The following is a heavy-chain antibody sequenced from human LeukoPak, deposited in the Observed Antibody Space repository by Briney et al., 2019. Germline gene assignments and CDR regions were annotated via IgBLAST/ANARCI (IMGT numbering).Heavy chain of an antibody. CDR1: GGSISSDHYY. Sequence: SETLSLTCTVSGGSISSDHYYWSWIRQPPGKGLEWIGYIYYSGSTYYNPSLKSRLTISVDTSKNQFSLKLSSVTAADTAVYYCARGRVVQVPFAYWGQGTLVTVSS. CDR3: ARGRVVQVPFAY. J-gene: IGHJ4*02. CDR2: IYYSGST. V-gene: IGHV4-30-4*02. D-gene: IGHD3-3*01.